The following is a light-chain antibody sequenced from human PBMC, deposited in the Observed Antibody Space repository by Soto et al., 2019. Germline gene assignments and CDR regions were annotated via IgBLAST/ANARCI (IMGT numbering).Light chain of an antibody. J-gene: IGKJ1*01. CDR1: QSVSSN. CDR3: QHYNNWPPWT. V-gene: IGKV3-15*01. Sequence: ELVMTQSPATLSASPGERATLSCRASQSVSSNLAWYQQKPGQAPRLLIFGASTRATGIPARFRGSGSKTDFNLTISSLQSEDFAVYYCQHYNNWPPWTFGQGTKVEIK. CDR2: GAS.